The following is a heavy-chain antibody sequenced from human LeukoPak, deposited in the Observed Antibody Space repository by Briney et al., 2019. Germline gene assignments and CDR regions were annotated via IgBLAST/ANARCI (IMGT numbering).Heavy chain of an antibody. D-gene: IGHD5-24*01. CDR3: ARDWRWLQYPYFDY. V-gene: IGHV3-7*01. CDR2: IKQDGSEK. J-gene: IGHJ4*02. CDR1: GFTFSSYW. Sequence: GGSLRLSCAASGFTFSSYWMSWVRQAPWKGLEWVANIKQDGSEKYYVDSVKGRFTISRDNAKNSLYLQMNSLRAEDTAVYYCARDWRWLQYPYFDYWGQGTLVTVSS.